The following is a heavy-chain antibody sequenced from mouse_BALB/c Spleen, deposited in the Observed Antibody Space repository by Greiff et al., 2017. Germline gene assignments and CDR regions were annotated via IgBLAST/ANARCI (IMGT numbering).Heavy chain of an antibody. D-gene: IGHD1-1*01. CDR1: GFTFSSYA. Sequence: EVHLVESGGGLVKPGGSLKLSCAASGFTFSSYAMSWVRQTPEKRLEWVASISSGGSTYYPDSVKGRFTISRDNARNILYLQMSSLRSEDTAMYYCASPFYYYGSSYDWYFDVWGAGTTVTVSS. J-gene: IGHJ1*01. CDR3: ASPFYYYGSSYDWYFDV. CDR2: ISSGGST. V-gene: IGHV5-6-5*01.